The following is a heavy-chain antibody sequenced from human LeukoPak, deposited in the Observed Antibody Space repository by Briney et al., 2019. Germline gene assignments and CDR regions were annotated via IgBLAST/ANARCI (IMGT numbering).Heavy chain of an antibody. CDR2: ISAYNGNT. D-gene: IGHD5-18*01. V-gene: IGHV1-18*01. J-gene: IGHJ4*02. CDR3: ARQVDTSMALPDY. Sequence: ASVKVSCKASGYTFISYGISWVRQAPGQGLEWMGWISAYNGNTNSAQKVQGRVTLTTDTSTSTAYMELRSLRSDDTAVYYCARQVDTSMALPDYWGQGTLVTVSS. CDR1: GYTFISYG.